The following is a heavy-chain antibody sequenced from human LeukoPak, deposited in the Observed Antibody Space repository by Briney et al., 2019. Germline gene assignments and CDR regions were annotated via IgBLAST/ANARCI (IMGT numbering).Heavy chain of an antibody. Sequence: SETLSLTCAVSGGSFSGYYWSWIRQPPGKGLEWIGEINHSGSTNYNPSLKSRVTISVDTSKNQFSLKLSSVTAADTAVYYCARLRPGNYYDSSGFDYWGQGTLVTVSS. CDR1: GGSFSGYY. D-gene: IGHD3-22*01. CDR3: ARLRPGNYYDSSGFDY. J-gene: IGHJ4*02. V-gene: IGHV4-34*01. CDR2: INHSGST.